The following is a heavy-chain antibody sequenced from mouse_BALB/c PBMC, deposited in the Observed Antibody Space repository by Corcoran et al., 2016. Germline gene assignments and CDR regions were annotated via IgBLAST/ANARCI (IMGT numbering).Heavy chain of an antibody. V-gene: IGHV3-6*02. CDR3: ARDHYYGSSYYAMDY. J-gene: IGHJ4*01. D-gene: IGHD1-1*01. CDR2: ISYEGSN. CDR1: GYSITSGYY. Sequence: DVQLQESGPGLVKPSQSLSLTCSVTGYSITSGYYWNWIRQFPGNKLEWMGYISYEGSNNYNPSIKNRIPNTRDTSKNQFFLKLNSVTTEDTATYCCARDHYYGSSYYAMDYWGQGTSVTVSS.